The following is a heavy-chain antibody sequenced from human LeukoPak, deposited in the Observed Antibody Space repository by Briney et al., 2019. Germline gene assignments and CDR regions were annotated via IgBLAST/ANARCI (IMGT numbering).Heavy chain of an antibody. J-gene: IGHJ4*02. D-gene: IGHD3-10*01. CDR1: GYTFTSYG. V-gene: IGHV1-18*04. CDR2: ISAYNGNT. Sequence: ASVKVSCKASGYTFTSYGISWVRQAPGQGLEWXXXISAYNGNTNYAQKLQGRVTMTTDTSTSTAYMELRSLRSDDTAVYYCARDSWFGELLRGDYWGQGTLVTVSS. CDR3: ARDSWFGELLRGDY.